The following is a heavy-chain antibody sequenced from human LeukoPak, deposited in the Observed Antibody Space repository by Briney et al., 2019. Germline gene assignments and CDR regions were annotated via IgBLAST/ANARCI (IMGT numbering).Heavy chain of an antibody. V-gene: IGHV3-30*18. J-gene: IGHJ4*02. Sequence: GGSLRLSCAASGFTFSSYGMHWVRQAPGKGLEWVAVISYDGSNKYYADSVKGRFTISRDNSKNTLYLQMNSLRAEDTAVYYCAKSSDGGVRGVISYWGQGPLVRVSS. CDR1: GFTFSSYG. D-gene: IGHD3-10*01. CDR3: AKSSDGGVRGVISY. CDR2: ISYDGSNK.